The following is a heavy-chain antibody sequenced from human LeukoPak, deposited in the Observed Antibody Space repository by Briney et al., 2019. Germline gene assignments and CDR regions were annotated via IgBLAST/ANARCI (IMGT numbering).Heavy chain of an antibody. V-gene: IGHV3-15*05. CDR2: IKGKSDGGTV. Sequence: GGSLRLSCAASGLTFTTAWMSWVRQAPGKGLERVARIKGKSDGGTVDYAASVKGRFTISRDDSKNTLYLQMNSVKTEDTALYYWATGFAPWGQGTLVTVSS. CDR1: GLTFTTAW. CDR3: ATGFAP. J-gene: IGHJ5*02.